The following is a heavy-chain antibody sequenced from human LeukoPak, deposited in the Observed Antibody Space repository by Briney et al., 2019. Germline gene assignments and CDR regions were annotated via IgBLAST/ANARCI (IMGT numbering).Heavy chain of an antibody. D-gene: IGHD2-2*02. J-gene: IGHJ4*02. CDR3: TIDYTGY. CDR1: GFIFSNGR. V-gene: IGHV3-15*01. Sequence: GGSLRLSCAASGFIFSNGRVSWVRQASGKGLEWVGRIRSKTDGGTTDYAGTMKGRFTISRDESKNTLYLQINSLKTEDTAVYYCTIDYTGYWGQGTLVTVSS. CDR2: IRSKTDGGTT.